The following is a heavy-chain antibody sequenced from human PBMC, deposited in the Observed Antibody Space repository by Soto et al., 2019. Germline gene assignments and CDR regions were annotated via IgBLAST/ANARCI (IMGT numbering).Heavy chain of an antibody. CDR2: IYYSGST. V-gene: IGHV4-61*01. Sequence: LSLTCTVSGGSVSSGSYYWSWIRQPPGKGLEWIGYIYYSGSTNYNPSLKSRVTISVDTSKNQFSLKLSSVTAADTAVYYCARGRNFWSGYYPYWGQGTLVTVSS. CDR1: GGSVSSGSYY. J-gene: IGHJ4*02. D-gene: IGHD3-3*01. CDR3: ARGRNFWSGYYPY.